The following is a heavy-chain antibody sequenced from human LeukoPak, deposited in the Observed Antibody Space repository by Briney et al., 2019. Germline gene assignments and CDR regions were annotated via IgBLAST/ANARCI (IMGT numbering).Heavy chain of an antibody. D-gene: IGHD3-3*01. Sequence: GGSLRLSCAASGFSFSTYRMNWVRQAPGKGLEWVSSISSSSGYIYYADSLKGRFTISRDNAKNSVYLQMNSLRAEDTAVYHCARDDFWSARAPRNAFDIWGQGTMVTVSS. CDR3: ARDDFWSARAPRNAFDI. J-gene: IGHJ3*02. CDR2: ISSSSGYI. CDR1: GFSFSTYR. V-gene: IGHV3-21*01.